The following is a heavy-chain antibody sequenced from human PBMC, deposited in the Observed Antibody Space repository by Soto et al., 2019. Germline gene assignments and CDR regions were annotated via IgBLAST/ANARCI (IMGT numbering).Heavy chain of an antibody. CDR1: GGTFSSYA. CDR2: IIPIFGTA. D-gene: IGHD4-17*01. Sequence: SVKVSCKASGGTFSSYAITWVRQAPGQGLEWMGGIIPIFGTANYAQKFQGRVTITADESTSTAYMELSSLRSEDTAVYYCARSRMATVVIGAFEIWGQGTMVTVSS. J-gene: IGHJ3*02. CDR3: ARSRMATVVIGAFEI. V-gene: IGHV1-69*13.